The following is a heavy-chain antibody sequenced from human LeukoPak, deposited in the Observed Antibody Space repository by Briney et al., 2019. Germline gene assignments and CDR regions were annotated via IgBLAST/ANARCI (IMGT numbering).Heavy chain of an antibody. CDR2: ISYDGSNK. D-gene: IGHD6-6*01. CDR3: AKAGSSSSGFDY. CDR1: GFTFSSYG. J-gene: IGHJ4*02. V-gene: IGHV3-30*18. Sequence: SGGSLRLSCAASGFTFSSYGMHWVRQAPGKGLEWVAVISYDGSNKYYADSVKGRFTISRDNSKNTLYLQMNSLRAEDTAVYYCAKAGSSSSGFDYWGQGTLVTVSS.